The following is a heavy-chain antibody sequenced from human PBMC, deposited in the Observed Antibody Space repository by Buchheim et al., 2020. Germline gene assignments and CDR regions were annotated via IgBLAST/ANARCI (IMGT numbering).Heavy chain of an antibody. D-gene: IGHD3-16*01. V-gene: IGHV3-21*01. J-gene: IGHJ3*02. Sequence: EQLVESGGGLVKPGGSLRVSCTGSGFTLSDFTIHWVRQAPGKGLEWVSGISASGAYMFYADSVKGRFAVYRDNAKDSVFLQMDSLRGEDTAVYYCARGEYGGEPKEDAFDIWGQGT. CDR3: ARGEYGGEPKEDAFDI. CDR2: ISASGAYM. CDR1: GFTLSDFT.